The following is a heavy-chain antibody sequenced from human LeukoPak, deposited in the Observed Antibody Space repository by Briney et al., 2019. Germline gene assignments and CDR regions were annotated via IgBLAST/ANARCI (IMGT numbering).Heavy chain of an antibody. J-gene: IGHJ4*02. CDR1: GGSISSSSYY. CDR3: ARLRQQPGAFDY. CDR2: IYYSGST. D-gene: IGHD6-13*01. V-gene: IGHV4-39*07. Sequence: SETLSLTCTVSGGSISSSSYYWGWIRQPPGKGLEWIGSIYYSGSTYYNPSLKSRVTISVDTSKNQFSLKLSSVTAADTAVYYCARLRQQPGAFDYWGQGTLVTVSS.